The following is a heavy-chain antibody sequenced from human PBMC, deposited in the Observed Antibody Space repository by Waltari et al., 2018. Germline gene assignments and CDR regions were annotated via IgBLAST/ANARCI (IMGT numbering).Heavy chain of an antibody. CDR3: ARKQLVDWYFDL. Sequence: QVQLQESGSGLVKPSETLSLTCTVSGGSISSYYWSWIRQPPGKGLEWIGYIYYSGSTNYNPPLKSRVTISVDTSKNQFSLKLSSVTAADTAVYYCARKQLVDWYFDLWGRGTLVTVSS. V-gene: IGHV4-59*01. J-gene: IGHJ2*01. CDR2: IYYSGST. D-gene: IGHD6-6*01. CDR1: GGSISSYY.